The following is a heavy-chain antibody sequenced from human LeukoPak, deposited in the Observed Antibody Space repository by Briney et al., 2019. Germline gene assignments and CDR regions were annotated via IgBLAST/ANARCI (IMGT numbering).Heavy chain of an antibody. CDR2: IYHSGST. CDR1: GYSISSGYY. J-gene: IGHJ4*02. Sequence: PSETLSLTCAVSGYSISSGYYWGWIRQPPGKGLEWIGSIYHSGSTYYNPSLKSRVTISVDTSKNQFSLKLSSVTAADTAVYYCARDLRIVGATFQTYFDYWGQGTLVTVSS. D-gene: IGHD1-26*01. CDR3: ARDLRIVGATFQTYFDY. V-gene: IGHV4-38-2*02.